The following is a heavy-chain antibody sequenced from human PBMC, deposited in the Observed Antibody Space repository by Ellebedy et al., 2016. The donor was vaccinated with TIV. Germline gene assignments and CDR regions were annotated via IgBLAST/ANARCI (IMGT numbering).Heavy chain of an antibody. D-gene: IGHD3-22*01. CDR2: IYHSGST. CDR1: GYSISSGYY. J-gene: IGHJ5*02. V-gene: IGHV4-38-2*02. CDR3: ARDYYDSSGYSSYNWFNP. Sequence: MPSETLSLTCTVSGYSISSGYYWGWIRQPPGKGLEWIGSIYHSGSTYYNPSLKSRVTISVDTSKNQFSLKLSSVTAADTAVYYCARDYYDSSGYSSYNWFNPWGQGTLVTVSS.